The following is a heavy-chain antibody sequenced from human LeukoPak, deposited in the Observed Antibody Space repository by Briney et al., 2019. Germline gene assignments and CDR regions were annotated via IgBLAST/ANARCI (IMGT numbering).Heavy chain of an antibody. V-gene: IGHV4-61*02. J-gene: IGHJ3*02. D-gene: IGHD6-13*01. CDR2: IYTSGST. Sequence: SETLSLTCTVSGGSISSGSYYWSWIRQPAGKGLEWIGRIYTSGSTNYNPSLKSRVTISVDTSKDQFSLKLSSVTAADTAVYYCARVTQQQLTDAFNIWGQGTMVTVSS. CDR1: GGSISSGSYY. CDR3: ARVTQQQLTDAFNI.